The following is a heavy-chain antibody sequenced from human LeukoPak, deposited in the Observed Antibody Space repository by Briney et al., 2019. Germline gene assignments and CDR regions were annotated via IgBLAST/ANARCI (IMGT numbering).Heavy chain of an antibody. CDR2: VNPSSGST. V-gene: IGHV1-46*01. CDR1: GYTFTSYY. CDR3: ARDLVSFGSEHPSKGWFDP. Sequence: ASVKVSCKTSGYTFTSYYMYWVRQAPGQGLEWMGVVNPSSGSTNYAQKFQGRLTLTRDMSTSTVYMELSSLRSEDTAVYYCARDLVSFGSEHPSKGWFDPWGQGSLVTVSS. J-gene: IGHJ5*02. D-gene: IGHD3-3*01.